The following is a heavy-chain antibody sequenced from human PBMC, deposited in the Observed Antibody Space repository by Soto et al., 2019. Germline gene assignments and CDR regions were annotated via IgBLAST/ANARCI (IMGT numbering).Heavy chain of an antibody. Sequence: PGGSLRLSCVATGFSLSYHFMDWVRQAPGKGLEWVGRIKNGPKSYITDYAESVKGRFTISRDDSKNSLYLQMNSLRDEDTAVYYFARDVFDSSGNDAFDIWGQGTMVTVSS. CDR2: IKNGPKSYIT. CDR3: ARDVFDSSGNDAFDI. V-gene: IGHV3-72*01. J-gene: IGHJ3*02. CDR1: GFSLSYHF. D-gene: IGHD3-22*01.